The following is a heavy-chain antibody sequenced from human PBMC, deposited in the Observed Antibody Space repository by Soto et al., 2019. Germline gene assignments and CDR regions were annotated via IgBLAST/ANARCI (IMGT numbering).Heavy chain of an antibody. CDR3: ARDLIAAAGDNWFGP. Sequence: ASVKVACKASGYTFTIYCISWVRHVPGQGLEWMGWISAYNGNTNYAQKLQGRVTMTTDTSTSTAYMELRSLRSDDTAVYYCARDLIAAAGDNWFGPWGQGTLVTVSS. V-gene: IGHV1-18*01. D-gene: IGHD6-13*01. CDR1: GYTFTIYC. CDR2: ISAYNGNT. J-gene: IGHJ5*02.